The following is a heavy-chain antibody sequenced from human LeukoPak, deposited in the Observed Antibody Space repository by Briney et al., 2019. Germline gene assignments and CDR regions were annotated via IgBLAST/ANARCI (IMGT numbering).Heavy chain of an antibody. CDR3: ARDTYGGFDY. V-gene: IGHV3-7*01. Sequence: PGGSLRLSCAASGFTFSSYWMGWVRQAPGKGLEWVANINQDGSEKYYVDSVKGRFTISRDNAKNSLYLQINSLRADDTAVYYCARDTYGGFDYWGQGTLVTVSS. J-gene: IGHJ4*02. CDR1: GFTFSSYW. D-gene: IGHD4-23*01. CDR2: INQDGSEK.